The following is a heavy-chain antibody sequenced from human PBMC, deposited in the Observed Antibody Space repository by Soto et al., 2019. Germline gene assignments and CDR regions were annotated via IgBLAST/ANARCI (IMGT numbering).Heavy chain of an antibody. CDR1: GFTFSDYY. J-gene: IGHJ3*02. D-gene: IGHD2-2*01. CDR3: ARVCSSTSCHDAFDI. V-gene: IGHV3-11*01. Sequence: LRLSCAASGFTFSDYYMSWIRQAPGKGLEWVSYISSSGSTIYYADSVKGRFTISRDNAKNSLYLQMNSLRAEDTAVYYCARVCSSTSCHDAFDIWAQGTMVTV. CDR2: ISSSGSTI.